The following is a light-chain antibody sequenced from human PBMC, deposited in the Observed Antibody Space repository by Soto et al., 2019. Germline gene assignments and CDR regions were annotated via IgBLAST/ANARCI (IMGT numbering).Light chain of an antibody. J-gene: IGLJ2*01. V-gene: IGLV3-1*01. CDR1: KLGDRY. CDR3: QAWDSSIVV. Sequence: SYELTQPPSVSVSPGQTAIITCSGDKLGDRYACWYQQKPGQSPVLVIYQDRKRPSGIPERFSGSNSGNTATLTISGTQAMDEADYYCQAWDSSIVVFGGGTKVTVL. CDR2: QDR.